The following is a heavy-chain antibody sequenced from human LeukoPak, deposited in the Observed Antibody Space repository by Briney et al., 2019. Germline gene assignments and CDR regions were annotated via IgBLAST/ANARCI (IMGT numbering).Heavy chain of an antibody. Sequence: PGGSLRLSCAASGFTFSSYGMHWVRQAPGKGLEWVAFIRYDGSNRYYADSVKGRFTISRDNSKNTLYLQMNSLRAEDTAVYYCAKGAPTYYYDSSGYYGAFDIWGQGTMVTVSS. J-gene: IGHJ3*02. CDR1: GFTFSSYG. D-gene: IGHD3-22*01. V-gene: IGHV3-30*02. CDR3: AKGAPTYYYDSSGYYGAFDI. CDR2: IRYDGSNR.